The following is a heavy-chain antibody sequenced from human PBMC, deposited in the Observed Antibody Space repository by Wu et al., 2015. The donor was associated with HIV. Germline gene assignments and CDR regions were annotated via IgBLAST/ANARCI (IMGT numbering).Heavy chain of an antibody. CDR3: ARDFSAAAGTGAFDI. J-gene: IGHJ3*02. CDR2: INPNSGGT. Sequence: QVQLVQSGAEVKKPGASVKVSCKASGYTFTGYYMHWVRQAPGQGLEWMGWINPNSGGTNYAQKFQGRVTMTRDTSISTAYMELSRLRSDDTAVYYCARDFSAAAGTGAFDIWGQGTMVTGLF. CDR1: GYTFTGYY. V-gene: IGHV1-2*02. D-gene: IGHD6-13*01.